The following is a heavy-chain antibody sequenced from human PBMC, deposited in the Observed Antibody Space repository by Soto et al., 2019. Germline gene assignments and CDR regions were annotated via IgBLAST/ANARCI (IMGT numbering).Heavy chain of an antibody. V-gene: IGHV3-23*01. J-gene: IGHJ3*01. CDR3: ATWHEREHAYDV. CDR2: NGGSRGGT. Sequence: ELQLLESGGGLVQPGGSLTLSCTASGFPFSRVAMSWVRQAPGQGLEWVASISANGGSRGGTYYADSVKGRFTISRDNSKNTLYLQVDSLTGADTAVYYCATWHEREHAYDVWGQGTTVTVSS. D-gene: IGHD1-1*01. CDR1: GFPFSRVA.